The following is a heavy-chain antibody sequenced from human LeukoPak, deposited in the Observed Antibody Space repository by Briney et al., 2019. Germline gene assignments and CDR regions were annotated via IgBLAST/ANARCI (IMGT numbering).Heavy chain of an antibody. Sequence: GGSLRLSCAASGFTFSSYWMSWVRQAPGKGLEWVANIKQDGSEKYYVDSVKGRFTISRDNAKNSLYLQMNSLRAEDTAVYYCASLHDADYYDFLGRRSVAFDIWGQGTMVTVSS. CDR1: GFTFSSYW. J-gene: IGHJ3*02. V-gene: IGHV3-7*01. CDR3: ASLHDADYYDFLGRRSVAFDI. D-gene: IGHD3-22*01. CDR2: IKQDGSEK.